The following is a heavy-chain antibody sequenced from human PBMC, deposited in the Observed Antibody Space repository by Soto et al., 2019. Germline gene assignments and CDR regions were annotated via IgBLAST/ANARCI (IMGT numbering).Heavy chain of an antibody. CDR1: GFTFSSYA. V-gene: IGHV3-23*01. D-gene: IGHD3-3*01. Sequence: GGSLRLSCAASGFTFSSYAMSWVRQAPGKGLEWVSAISGSGGSTYYADSVKGRFTISRDNSKNTLYLRMNRLRAEDTAVYYCAKEGGLEWLLFGYYFDYWGQGSLVTVSS. CDR2: ISGSGGST. J-gene: IGHJ4*02. CDR3: AKEGGLEWLLFGYYFDY.